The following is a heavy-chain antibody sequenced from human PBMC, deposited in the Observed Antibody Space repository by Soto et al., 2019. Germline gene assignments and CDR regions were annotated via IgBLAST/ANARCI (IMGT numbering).Heavy chain of an antibody. V-gene: IGHV3-30-3*01. CDR2: TSYDGSNK. J-gene: IGHJ6*02. CDR1: GFTFSSYD. CDR3: ARVDSSSPNYYYYAMDV. D-gene: IGHD6-6*01. Sequence: QVQLVESGGGVVQPGRSLRLSCAASGFTFSSYDMHWVRQAPGKGLEWVAITSYDGSNKYYADSVKGRFTISRDNSKNTLYVQMNSLRAEDTAVYYCARVDSSSPNYYYYAMDVWGQGTTVTVSS.